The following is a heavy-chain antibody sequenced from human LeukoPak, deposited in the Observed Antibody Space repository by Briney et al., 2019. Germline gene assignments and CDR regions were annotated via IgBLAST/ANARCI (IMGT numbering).Heavy chain of an antibody. V-gene: IGHV3-21*01. J-gene: IGHJ1*01. D-gene: IGHD6-13*01. CDR2: ISSSSSYI. CDR3: ARGPRNSSSYQYFQH. Sequence: GGSLRLSCAVSGFTFSTYSMNWVRQAPGKGLEWVSSISSSSSYIYYADSVKGRFTISRDNAKNSLYLQMNSLRAEDTAVYYCARGPRNSSSYQYFQHWGQGTLVTVSS. CDR1: GFTFSTYS.